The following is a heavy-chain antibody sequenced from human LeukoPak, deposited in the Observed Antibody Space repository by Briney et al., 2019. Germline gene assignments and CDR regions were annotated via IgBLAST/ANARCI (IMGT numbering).Heavy chain of an antibody. CDR2: ISGSGGST. J-gene: IGHJ4*02. Sequence: GGSLRLSCAASGFTLSSYAMSWVRQAPGKGLEWVSAISGSGGSTYYADSVKGRFTISRDNSKNTLYLQMNSLRAEDAAVYYCAKGDYYGSGPFDYWGQGTLGTVSS. D-gene: IGHD3-10*01. CDR1: GFTLSSYA. V-gene: IGHV3-23*01. CDR3: AKGDYYGSGPFDY.